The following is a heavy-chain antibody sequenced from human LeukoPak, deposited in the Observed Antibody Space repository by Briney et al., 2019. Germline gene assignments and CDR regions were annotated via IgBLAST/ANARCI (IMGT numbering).Heavy chain of an antibody. CDR3: ARDPLIAAAGGGY. J-gene: IGHJ4*02. CDR1: GGSISSGGYS. V-gene: IGHV4-30-2*01. Sequence: SETLSLTCAVSGGSISSGGYSWSWIRQPPGKGLEWIGYIYHSGSTYYNPSLKSRVTISVDRSKNQFSLKLSSVTAADTAVYYCARDPLIAAAGGGYWGQGTLVTVSS. D-gene: IGHD6-13*01. CDR2: IYHSGST.